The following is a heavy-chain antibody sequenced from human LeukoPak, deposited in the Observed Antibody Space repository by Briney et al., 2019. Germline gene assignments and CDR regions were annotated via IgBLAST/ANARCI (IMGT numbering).Heavy chain of an antibody. Sequence: GGSLRLSCAASGFTFSSYEMNWVRQAPGKGLEWVSYISSSGSNIYYADSVKGRFTISRDNAKNSLYLQMNSLRAEDTAVYYCARRDLLTGPFDYWGQGTLVTVSS. CDR2: ISSSGSNI. V-gene: IGHV3-48*03. CDR1: GFTFSSYE. J-gene: IGHJ4*02. D-gene: IGHD1-20*01. CDR3: ARRDLLTGPFDY.